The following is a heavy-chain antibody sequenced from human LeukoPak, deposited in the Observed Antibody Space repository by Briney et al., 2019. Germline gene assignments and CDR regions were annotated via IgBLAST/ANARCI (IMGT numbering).Heavy chain of an antibody. CDR2: IYSGGST. J-gene: IGHJ4*02. D-gene: IGHD3-22*01. V-gene: IGHV3-53*01. CDR3: ARDGYSSGYFDF. CDR1: GFTVSSNY. Sequence: GGSLRLSCAASGFTVSSNYMSWVRQAPGKGLEWVSVIYSGGSTYYANSVKGRFTISTDNSRNTLYLQMNSLRAEDTAVYYCARDGYSSGYFDFWGQGTLVTVSS.